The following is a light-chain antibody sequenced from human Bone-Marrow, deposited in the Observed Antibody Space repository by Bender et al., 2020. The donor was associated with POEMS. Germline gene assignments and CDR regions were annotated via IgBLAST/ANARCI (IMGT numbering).Light chain of an antibody. J-gene: IGLJ1*01. CDR3: ATWDAAHNV. Sequence: QSVLTQPPSVSAAPGQKVTISCSGTSSNIGIHYVSWYQQFPGTSPKLLIYEDDTRPSGFPDRFSGSKSGTSATLGITGLQTGDEADYYCATWDAAHNVFGAGTTVTVL. CDR1: SSNIGIHY. CDR2: EDD. V-gene: IGLV1-51*02.